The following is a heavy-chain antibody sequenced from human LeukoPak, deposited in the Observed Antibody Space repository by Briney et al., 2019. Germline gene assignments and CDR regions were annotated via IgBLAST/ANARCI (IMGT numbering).Heavy chain of an antibody. V-gene: IGHV3-30-3*01. Sequence: PGGSLRLSCAASGFTFSSYAMHWVRQAPGKGLEWVAVISYDGSNKYYADSVKGRFTISRDNSKNTLYLQMNSLRAEDTAVYYCATGHSSGSYSVGSWVRWDYWGQGTLVTVSS. CDR1: GFTFSSYA. CDR3: ATGHSSGSYSVGSWVRWDY. D-gene: IGHD1-26*01. CDR2: ISYDGSNK. J-gene: IGHJ4*02.